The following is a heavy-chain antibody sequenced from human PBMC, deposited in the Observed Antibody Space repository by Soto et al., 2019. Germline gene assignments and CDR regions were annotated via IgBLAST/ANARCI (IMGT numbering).Heavy chain of an antibody. D-gene: IGHD6-19*01. V-gene: IGHV3-30*18. CDR2: ISYDGSNK. CDR1: GFTFSSYG. Sequence: QVQLVESGGGVVQPGRSLRLSCAASGFTFSSYGMHWVRQAPGKGLEWVAVISYDGSNKYYADSVKGRFTISRDNSKNTLYLQMNSLRAEETAVYYCAKDQTGQQWLEEYYYYGMDVWGQGTTVTVSS. CDR3: AKDQTGQQWLEEYYYYGMDV. J-gene: IGHJ6*02.